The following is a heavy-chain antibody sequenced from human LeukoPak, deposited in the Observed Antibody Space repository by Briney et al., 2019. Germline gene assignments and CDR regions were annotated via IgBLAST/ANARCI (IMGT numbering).Heavy chain of an antibody. D-gene: IGHD3-9*01. CDR3: AKARGDDILTGYHD. CDR1: GFTFDDYA. V-gene: IGHV3-9*01. J-gene: IGHJ4*02. CDR2: ISWNSGSI. Sequence: PGRSLRLSCAASGFTFDDYAMHWVRQAPGKGLEWVSGISWNSGSIGYADSVKGRFTISRDNAKNSLYLQMNSLRAEDTALYYCAKARGDDILTGYHDWGQGTLVTVSS.